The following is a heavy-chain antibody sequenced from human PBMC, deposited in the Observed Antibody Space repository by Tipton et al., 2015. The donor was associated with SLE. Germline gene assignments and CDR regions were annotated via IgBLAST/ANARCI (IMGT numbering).Heavy chain of an antibody. CDR2: LYDSGNT. Sequence: TLSLTCSVSGGSVSSDPYYWSWIRQPPGKGLEWIGYLYDSGNTNYNPSLESRVTISADTSKNQFSLKLTSVTAADTSVYYCAREQTDAYTYGPIDYWGQGTLVTVSS. V-gene: IGHV4-61*01. CDR3: AREQTDAYTYGPIDY. J-gene: IGHJ4*02. CDR1: GGSVSSDPYY. D-gene: IGHD5-18*01.